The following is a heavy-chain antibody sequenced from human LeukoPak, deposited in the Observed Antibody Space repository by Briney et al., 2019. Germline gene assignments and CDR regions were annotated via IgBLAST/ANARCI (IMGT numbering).Heavy chain of an antibody. CDR3: ASGPYSYDSSGAFHI. CDR2: IYYSGST. CDR1: GGAISSSSYY. V-gene: IGHV4-39*07. J-gene: IGHJ3*02. D-gene: IGHD3-22*01. Sequence: SETLSLTCTVSGGAISSSSYYWGWIRQPPGKGLEWIGSIYYSGSTYYNPSLKSRVPISVDTSKNQFSLKLSSVPAADTAVYFCASGPYSYDSSGAFHIWGQGTMVTVSS.